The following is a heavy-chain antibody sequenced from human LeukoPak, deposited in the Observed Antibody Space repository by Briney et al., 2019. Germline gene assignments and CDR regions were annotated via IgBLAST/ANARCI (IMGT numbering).Heavy chain of an antibody. D-gene: IGHD3-3*01. CDR1: GGSISSYY. CDR3: ARAGEYDFWSVYYDV. V-gene: IGHV4-59*01. CDR2: IYYSGST. Sequence: SETLSLTCTVSGGSISSYYWSWIRQPPGKGLEWLGYIYYSGSTNYNPSLKSRVTISVDTSKNQFSLKLSSVTAADTAVYYCARAGEYDFWSVYYDVWGQGTLVTVSS. J-gene: IGHJ4*02.